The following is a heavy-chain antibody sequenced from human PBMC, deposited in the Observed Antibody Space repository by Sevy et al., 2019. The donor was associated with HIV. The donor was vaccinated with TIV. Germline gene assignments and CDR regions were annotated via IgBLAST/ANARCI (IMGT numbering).Heavy chain of an antibody. CDR2: IRYDGSNK. CDR3: AKDYARRFSSSSGDFDY. J-gene: IGHJ4*02. CDR1: GFSFSDYG. D-gene: IGHD6-6*01. V-gene: IGHV3-30*02. Sequence: GGCLRLSCAASGFSFSDYGMHCVRQAPGKGLERVTLIRYDGSNKYYADSVKGRFTISRDNSKNTLYLQMNSLRAEDMAMYYCAKDYARRFSSSSGDFDYWGQGTLVYVSS.